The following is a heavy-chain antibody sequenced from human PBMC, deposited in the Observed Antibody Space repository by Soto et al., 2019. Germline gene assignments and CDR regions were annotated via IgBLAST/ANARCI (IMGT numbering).Heavy chain of an antibody. J-gene: IGHJ4*02. CDR3: AREIPTYYYDSSGFPYFDY. V-gene: IGHV3-11*01. CDR2: ISSSGSTI. Sequence: GGSLRLSCAASGFTFSDYYISWIRQAPGKGLEWVSYISSSGSTIYYADSVKGRFTISRDNAKNSLYLQMNSLRAEDTAVYYCAREIPTYYYDSSGFPYFDYWGQGTLVTVSS. D-gene: IGHD3-22*01. CDR1: GFTFSDYY.